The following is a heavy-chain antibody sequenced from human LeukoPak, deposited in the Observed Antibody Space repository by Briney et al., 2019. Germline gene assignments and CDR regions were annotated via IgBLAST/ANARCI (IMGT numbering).Heavy chain of an antibody. CDR1: GFTFSSYG. CDR2: ISYDGSEK. Sequence: GGSLRLSCAASGFTFSSYGMHWVRQAPGEGLEWVAVISYDGSEKYYADAAKGRFTISRDNSKNTLYLQMNSLRAEDTAVYYCAKDRIAVVDLFDYWGQGTLVTVSS. D-gene: IGHD6-19*01. V-gene: IGHV3-30*18. CDR3: AKDRIAVVDLFDY. J-gene: IGHJ4*02.